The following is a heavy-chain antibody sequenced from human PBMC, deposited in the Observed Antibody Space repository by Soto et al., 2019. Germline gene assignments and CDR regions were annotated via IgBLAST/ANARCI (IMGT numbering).Heavy chain of an antibody. D-gene: IGHD4-4*01. Sequence: LRLSCATYGVTLYCSAMHWGRQASGKGLEWVGRIRSKAHGYVTIYAASVKGRFTISRDDSKNTAYLQMNSLKTEDTALYYCTRQNDYNTPVVMWGKGTLVTVSS. J-gene: IGHJ4*02. CDR2: IRSKAHGYVT. CDR1: GVTLYCSA. V-gene: IGHV3-73*01. CDR3: TRQNDYNTPVVM.